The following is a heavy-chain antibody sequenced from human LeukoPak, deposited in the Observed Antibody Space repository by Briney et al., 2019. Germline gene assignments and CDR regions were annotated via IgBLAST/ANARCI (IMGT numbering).Heavy chain of an antibody. V-gene: IGHV1-2*02. CDR2: INPNSGGT. J-gene: IGHJ4*02. CDR3: ARYFRTSAAGPTGPGY. CDR1: GYTFTGYY. D-gene: IGHD6-13*01. Sequence: ASVKVSCKASGYTFTGYYMHRVRQAPGQGLEWMGWINPNSGGTNYAQKFQGRVTMTRDTSISTAYMELSRLRSDDTAVYYCARYFRTSAAGPTGPGYWGQGTLVTVSS.